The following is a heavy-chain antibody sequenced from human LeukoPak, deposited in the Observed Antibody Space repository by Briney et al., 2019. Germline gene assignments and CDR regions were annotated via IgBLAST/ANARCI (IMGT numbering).Heavy chain of an antibody. V-gene: IGHV3-23*01. CDR1: GFTFRSYA. CDR3: AKDSREVQELDY. D-gene: IGHD1-26*01. Sequence: HSGGSLRLSCAASGFTFRSYAMTWVRQAPGKGLEWVSAISDSGGSTYYADSVKGRFTISRDNSKNTLYLQMNSLRAEDTAVYYCAKDSREVQELDYWGQGTLVTVSS. CDR2: ISDSGGST. J-gene: IGHJ4*02.